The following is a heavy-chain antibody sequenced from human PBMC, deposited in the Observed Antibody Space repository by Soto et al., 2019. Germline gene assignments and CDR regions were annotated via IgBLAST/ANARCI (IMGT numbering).Heavy chain of an antibody. Sequence: PSETLSLTCTVAGGSISPYYWSWIRQPPGKGLEWIGYIYYSGSTNYNPSLKSRVTISVDTSKNQFSLKLSSVTAADTAVYYCASSFIVTTRTYYFDYWGQGTLVTVSS. CDR1: GGSISPYY. CDR2: IYYSGST. V-gene: IGHV4-59*01. CDR3: ASSFIVTTRTYYFDY. J-gene: IGHJ4*02. D-gene: IGHD3-16*02.